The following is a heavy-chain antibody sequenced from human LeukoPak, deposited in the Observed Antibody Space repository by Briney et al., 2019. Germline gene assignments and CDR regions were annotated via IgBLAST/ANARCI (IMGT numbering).Heavy chain of an antibody. CDR2: IYYSGST. Sequence: SETLSLTCTVSGGFISSSSYYWGWIRQSPGKGLEWIGSIYYSGSTYYNPSLKSRVTISVDTSENQFSLKLSSVTAADTAVYYCARGDVAAAGIMVYWGQGTLVTVSS. V-gene: IGHV4-39*01. CDR1: GGFISSSSYY. CDR3: ARGDVAAAGIMVY. J-gene: IGHJ4*02. D-gene: IGHD6-13*01.